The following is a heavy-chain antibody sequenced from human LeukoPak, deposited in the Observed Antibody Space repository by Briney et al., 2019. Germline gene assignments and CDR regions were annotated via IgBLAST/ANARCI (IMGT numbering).Heavy chain of an antibody. CDR3: ARDGTPIYSSGWVYMDV. Sequence: PGGSLRLSCAASGFSFSSYEMNWVRQAPGKGLEWISYISASGTLTHYADSVEGRFTISRDNAKNSLYLQMNSLRGEDTAVCYCARDGTPIYSSGWVYMDVWGKGTTVTISS. CDR2: ISASGTLT. J-gene: IGHJ6*04. V-gene: IGHV3-48*03. CDR1: GFSFSSYE. D-gene: IGHD6-25*01.